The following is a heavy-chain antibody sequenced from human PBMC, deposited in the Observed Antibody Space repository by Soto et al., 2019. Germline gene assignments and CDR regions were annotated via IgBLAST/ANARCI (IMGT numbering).Heavy chain of an antibody. D-gene: IGHD3-3*01. CDR2: IYYNGDT. Sequence: TLSLTCTVSGGSISAAAYYWSWIRQLPGKGLEWIGYIYYNGDTYYNPSLERRVTISLDTSKNQFSLELTSVTAADTAVYYCARETGYYGGYNRFDPWGQGTRVTVSS. CDR3: ARETGYYGGYNRFDP. V-gene: IGHV4-31*03. J-gene: IGHJ5*02. CDR1: GGSISAAAYY.